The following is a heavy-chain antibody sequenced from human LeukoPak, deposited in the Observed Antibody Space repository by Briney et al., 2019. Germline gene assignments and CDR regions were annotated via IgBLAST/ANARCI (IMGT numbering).Heavy chain of an antibody. D-gene: IGHD2/OR15-2a*01. CDR3: ARKNDFDI. V-gene: IGHV4-61*05. J-gene: IGHJ3*02. CDR1: GGSISSTYYY. CDR2: IYYSGNT. Sequence: PSETLSLTCTVSGGSISSTYYYWGWLRQPPGKGLEWIGCIYYSGNTYYNPSLKSRVTISVDMSKNQFSLRLTSVTAADTAVYYCARKNDFDIWGQGTLVTVSS.